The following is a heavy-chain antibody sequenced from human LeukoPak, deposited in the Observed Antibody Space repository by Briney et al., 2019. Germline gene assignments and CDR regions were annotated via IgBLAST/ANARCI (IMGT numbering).Heavy chain of an antibody. D-gene: IGHD6-19*01. CDR3: ARDPTGIAVAGTGTYFDY. V-gene: IGHV1-3*01. J-gene: IGHJ4*02. Sequence: SVKVSCKASGYTFTSYYMHWVRQAPGQGLEWMGWINAGNGNTKYSQKFQGRVTITRDTSASTAYMELSSLRSEDTAVYYCARDPTGIAVAGTGTYFDYWGQGTLVTVSS. CDR1: GYTFTSYY. CDR2: INAGNGNT.